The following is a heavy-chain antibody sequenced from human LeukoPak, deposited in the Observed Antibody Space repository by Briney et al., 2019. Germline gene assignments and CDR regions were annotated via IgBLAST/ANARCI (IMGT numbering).Heavy chain of an antibody. CDR2: IKQDGSEK. CDR3: ARCPWFGELPHPAYGMDV. D-gene: IGHD3-10*01. J-gene: IGHJ6*04. CDR1: GFTFSSYW. V-gene: IGHV3-7*03. Sequence: PGGSLRLSCAASGFTFSSYWMSWVRQAPGKGLEWVANIKQDGSEKYCVDSVKGRFTISRDNAKNSLYLQMNSLRAEDTAVYYCARCPWFGELPHPAYGMDVWGKGTTVTVSS.